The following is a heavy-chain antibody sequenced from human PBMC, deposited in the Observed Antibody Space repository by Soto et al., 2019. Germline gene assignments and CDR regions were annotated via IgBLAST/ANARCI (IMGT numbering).Heavy chain of an antibody. D-gene: IGHD6-19*01. CDR1: GFTFSSYG. CDR2: ISYDGSNK. V-gene: IGHV3-30*18. CDR3: AKVKSEDSSGSGAFDI. J-gene: IGHJ3*02. Sequence: QVQLVESGGGVVQPGRSLRLSCAASGFTFSSYGMHWVRQAPGKGLEWVAVISYDGSNKYYADSVKGRFTISRDNSKNTLYLQMNSLRAEDTAVYYCAKVKSEDSSGSGAFDIWGQGTMVTVSS.